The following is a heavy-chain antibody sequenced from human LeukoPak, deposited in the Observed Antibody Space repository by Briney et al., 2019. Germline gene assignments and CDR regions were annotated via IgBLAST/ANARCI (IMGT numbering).Heavy chain of an antibody. J-gene: IGHJ4*02. CDR2: IYPGDSDT. D-gene: IGHD5-12*01. Sequence: GECLKISCKGSGYSFTSYWIGWVRQMPGKGLEWMGIIYPGDSDTRYSPSFQGQVTISADKSISTAYMQWSSLKASDTAMYYCATRAGYSGYDFHYWGQGTLVTVSS. V-gene: IGHV5-51*01. CDR3: ATRAGYSGYDFHY. CDR1: GYSFTSYW.